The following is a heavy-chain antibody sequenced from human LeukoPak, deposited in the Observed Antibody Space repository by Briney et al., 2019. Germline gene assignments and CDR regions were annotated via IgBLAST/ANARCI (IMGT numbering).Heavy chain of an antibody. J-gene: IGHJ4*02. CDR3: ARDLIRHDTSGYTNFGF. Sequence: ASVKVSCKASGYTFTSYYMHWVRQAPGQGLEWMGIINPIGGSTIYAQKFQGRVTMTRDTSTSTVYMELSSLRSEDTAVYYCARDLIRHDTSGYTNFGFWGQGTLVTVSS. D-gene: IGHD3-22*01. V-gene: IGHV1-46*01. CDR2: INPIGGST. CDR1: GYTFTSYY.